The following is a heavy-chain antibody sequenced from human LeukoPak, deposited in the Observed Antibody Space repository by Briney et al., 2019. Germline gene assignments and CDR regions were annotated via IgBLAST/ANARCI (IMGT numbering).Heavy chain of an antibody. V-gene: IGHV3-73*01. CDR3: TSRELTMVRGTPPFDY. CDR2: IRSKANSYAT. D-gene: IGHD3-10*01. J-gene: IGHJ4*02. Sequence: GGSLRLSCAASGFTFSGSAMHWVRQASGKGLEWVGRIRSKANSYATAYAASVKGRFTISRDDSKNTAYLQMSSLKTEDTAVYYCTSRELTMVRGTPPFDYWGQGTLVTVSS. CDR1: GFTFSGSA.